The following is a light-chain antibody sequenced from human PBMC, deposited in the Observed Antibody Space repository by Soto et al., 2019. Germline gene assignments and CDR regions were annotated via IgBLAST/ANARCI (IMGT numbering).Light chain of an antibody. Sequence: EIVMTKSPATLSVSPGERATLSCRASQSVSSNLAWYQQKPGQAPRLLMYGASTGATGIPARFSGSGSGTEFTLTISSLQSEDFAVYYCQQYNSWPWTFGQGTKVDIK. CDR2: GAS. CDR3: QQYNSWPWT. CDR1: QSVSSN. J-gene: IGKJ1*01. V-gene: IGKV3-15*01.